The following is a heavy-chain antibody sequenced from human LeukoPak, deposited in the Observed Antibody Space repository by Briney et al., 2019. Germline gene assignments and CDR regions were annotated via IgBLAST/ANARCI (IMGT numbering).Heavy chain of an antibody. Sequence: GGSLRLSCAASGFTFSSYAMHWVRQAPGKGLEWVAVISYDGSNKYYADSVRGRFTISRDNSKNTLYLQMNSLRAEDTALYYCAKDFVRYNIQFDYWGQGALVTVSS. J-gene: IGHJ4*02. V-gene: IGHV3-30-3*01. CDR2: ISYDGSNK. CDR3: AKDFVRYNIQFDY. D-gene: IGHD1-1*01. CDR1: GFTFSSYA.